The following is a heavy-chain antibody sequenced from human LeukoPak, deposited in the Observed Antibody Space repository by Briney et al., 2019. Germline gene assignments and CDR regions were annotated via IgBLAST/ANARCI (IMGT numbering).Heavy chain of an antibody. CDR2: INPNSGGT. Sequence: ASVKVSCKASGYTFTGYYMHWVRQAPGQGLEWMGWINPNSGGTNYAQKFQGWVTMTRDTSISTAYMELRSLRSDDTAVYYCARDPDYGSGPDAFDIWGQGTMVTVSS. V-gene: IGHV1-2*04. J-gene: IGHJ3*02. CDR3: ARDPDYGSGPDAFDI. CDR1: GYTFTGYY. D-gene: IGHD3-10*01.